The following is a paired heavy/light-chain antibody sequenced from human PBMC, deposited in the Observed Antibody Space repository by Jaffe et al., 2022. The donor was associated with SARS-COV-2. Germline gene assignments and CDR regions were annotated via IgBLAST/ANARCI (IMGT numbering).Light chain of an antibody. V-gene: IGKV4-1*01. CDR2: WAS. CDR1: QSVLYSSNNKNY. Sequence: DIVMTQSPDSLAVSLGERATINCKSSQSVLYSSNNKNYLAWYQQKPGQPPKLLIYWASTRESGVPDRFSGSGSGTDFTLTISSLQAEDVAVYYCQQYYSSPPKFGQGTKVEIK. J-gene: IGKJ1*01. CDR3: QQYYSSPPK.
Heavy chain of an antibody. CDR2: IKQDGSEK. Sequence: EVQLVESGGGLVQPGGSLRLSCAASGFIFSSYWMSWVRQAPGKGLEWVANIKQDGSEKYYVDSVRGRFTISRDNAKNSLYLQMNSLRAEDTAVYYCARGSYCSGGSCYPYYMDVWGKGTTVTVSS. V-gene: IGHV3-7*01. CDR1: GFIFSSYW. D-gene: IGHD2-15*01. CDR3: ARGSYCSGGSCYPYYMDV. J-gene: IGHJ6*03.